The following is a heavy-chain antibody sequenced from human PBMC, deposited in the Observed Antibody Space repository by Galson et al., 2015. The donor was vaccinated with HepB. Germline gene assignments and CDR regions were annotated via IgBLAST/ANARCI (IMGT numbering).Heavy chain of an antibody. CDR2: IYYSGST. CDR3: ARFPYYDFWSGYQRGWWFDP. CDR1: GGSISSYY. Sequence: QVQLQESGPGLVKPSETLSLTCTVSGGSISSYYWSWIRQPPGKGLEWIGYIYYSGSTNYNPSLKSRVTISVDTSKNQFSLKLSSVTAADTAVYYCARFPYYDFWSGYQRGWWFDPWGQGTLVTVSS. J-gene: IGHJ5*02. V-gene: IGHV4-59*01. D-gene: IGHD3-3*01.